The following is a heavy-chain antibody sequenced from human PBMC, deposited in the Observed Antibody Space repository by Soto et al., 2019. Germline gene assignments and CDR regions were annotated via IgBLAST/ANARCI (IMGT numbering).Heavy chain of an antibody. V-gene: IGHV5-51*01. CDR1: GYSFTSSW. Sequence: PGESLKISCKGSGYSFTSSWIGWVRQMPGKGLEWMGIIYPDDSATRYSPYFQGQVTISADKSISTAYLQWSSLKASDTAMYYCARRGRSDGAYYYGMDVWGQGTTVTVSS. J-gene: IGHJ6*02. CDR2: IYPDDSAT. D-gene: IGHD3-3*01. CDR3: ARRGRSDGAYYYGMDV.